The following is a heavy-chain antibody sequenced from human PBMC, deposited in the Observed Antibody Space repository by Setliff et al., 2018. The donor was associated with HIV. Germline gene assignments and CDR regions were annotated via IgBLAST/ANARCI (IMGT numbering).Heavy chain of an antibody. CDR3: ALSHYYYGSGSYLRFDP. CDR2: IYWNDEK. V-gene: IGHV2-5*01. J-gene: IGHJ5*02. Sequence: SGPTLVNPTQTLTVTCTFSGFSLSTSGVGVGWIRQPPEKALEWLALIYWNDEKRYSPSLQSRLTITKDTSKNQVVLTMTNMDPVDTGTYYCALSHYYYGSGSYLRFDPWGQGTLVTVS. D-gene: IGHD3-10*01. CDR1: GFSLSTSGVG.